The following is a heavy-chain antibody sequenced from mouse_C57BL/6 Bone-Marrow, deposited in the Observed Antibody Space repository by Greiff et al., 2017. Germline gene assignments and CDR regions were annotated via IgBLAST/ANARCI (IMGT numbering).Heavy chain of an antibody. D-gene: IGHD2-5*01. CDR1: GYTFTSYW. CDR3: ARAYYSNYWYFDV. J-gene: IGHJ1*03. Sequence: QVQLQQSGAELVKPGASVKMSCKASGYTFTSYWITWVKQRPGHGLEWIGDLYPGSGSTNYNEKFKSKATLTVDTSSSTAYMQLSSLTSADSAFYYCARAYYSNYWYFDVWGTGTTVTVSS. V-gene: IGHV1-55*01. CDR2: LYPGSGST.